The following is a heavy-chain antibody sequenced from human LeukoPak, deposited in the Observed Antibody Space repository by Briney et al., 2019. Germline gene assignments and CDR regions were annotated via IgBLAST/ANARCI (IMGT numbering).Heavy chain of an antibody. V-gene: IGHV3-23*01. CDR2: ISGSGGST. D-gene: IGHD3-16*01. J-gene: IGHJ4*02. Sequence: GGSLRLSCAASGFTFSSYAMSWVRQAPGKGLEWVSAISGSGGSTYYADSVKGRFTISRDNSKDTLYLQMNSLRAEDTAVYYCAKAVTFGGVSYYFGYWGQGTLVTVSS. CDR1: GFTFSSYA. CDR3: AKAVTFGGVSYYFGY.